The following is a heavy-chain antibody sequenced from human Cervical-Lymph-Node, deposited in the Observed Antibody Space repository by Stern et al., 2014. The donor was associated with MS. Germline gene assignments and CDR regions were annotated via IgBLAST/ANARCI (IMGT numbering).Heavy chain of an antibody. J-gene: IGHJ4*02. CDR2: ISYDGSSE. Sequence: VQLVQSGGGVVRPGRSLRLSCAASGFTFRSYGMHWVRQAPGKGLEWVATISYDGSSEYYAASLKGRFTISRGNSNNTLYLQINSLRPEDTAVYYCAKDYSGTINFWGQGTLVTVSS. V-gene: IGHV3-30*18. CDR1: GFTFRSYG. D-gene: IGHD5-12*01. CDR3: AKDYSGTINF.